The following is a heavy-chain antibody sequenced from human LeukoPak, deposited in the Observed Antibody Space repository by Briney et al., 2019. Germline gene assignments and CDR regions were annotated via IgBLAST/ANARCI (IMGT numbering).Heavy chain of an antibody. V-gene: IGHV1-8*01. CDR2: MNPSSGNT. CDR3: ARGKGIGPRDNWFDP. D-gene: IGHD2-21*01. J-gene: IGHJ5*02. CDR1: GYTFSSYD. Sequence: GASVKVSCKTSGYTFSSYDINWVRQATGQGLDWMGWMNPSSGNTGYAQKFQGRVTMTRNTSITTAYMELSSLRSEDTAVYYCARGKGIGPRDNWFDPWGQGTLVTVSS.